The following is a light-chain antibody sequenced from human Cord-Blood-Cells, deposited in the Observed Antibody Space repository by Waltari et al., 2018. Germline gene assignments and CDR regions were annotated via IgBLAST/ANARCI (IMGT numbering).Light chain of an antibody. Sequence: EIVMTQSPATLSVSPGERATLSCRASQSVSSNLAWYQQKPGQAPRLLIYGASTRATGIPAMFSVSGSGTEFTLTISSLQSEDFAVYYCQQYNNWPYTFGQGTKLEIK. V-gene: IGKV3-15*01. CDR2: GAS. J-gene: IGKJ2*01. CDR3: QQYNNWPYT. CDR1: QSVSSN.